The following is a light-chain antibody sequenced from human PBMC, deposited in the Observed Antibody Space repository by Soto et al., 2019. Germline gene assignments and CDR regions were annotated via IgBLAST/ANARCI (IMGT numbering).Light chain of an antibody. CDR1: SSNIGAGYD. CDR3: QSYDSSLSGYV. J-gene: IGLJ1*01. Sequence: QSVLTQPPSVSGAPGQRVTISRTGSSSNIGAGYDVHWYQHLPGTAPKLLIYGNSNRPSGVPDRFSGSKSGTSASLAITGLQAEDEADYYCQSYDSSLSGYVFGTGTKVTVL. CDR2: GNS. V-gene: IGLV1-40*01.